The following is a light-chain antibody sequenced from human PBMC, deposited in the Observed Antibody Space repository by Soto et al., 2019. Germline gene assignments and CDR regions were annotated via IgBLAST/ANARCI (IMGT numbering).Light chain of an antibody. Sequence: EIVLTQSPGTQSLSPGERATLSCRASQSVSSSSLAWYQQKPGQAPRLLIYGASSRATGIPDRFSGSGSGTDFPLPVSRLEPEDFVVYYCQQYGNSPPYTFGQGTKLEI. V-gene: IGKV3-20*01. CDR1: QSVSSSS. CDR3: QQYGNSPPYT. CDR2: GAS. J-gene: IGKJ2*01.